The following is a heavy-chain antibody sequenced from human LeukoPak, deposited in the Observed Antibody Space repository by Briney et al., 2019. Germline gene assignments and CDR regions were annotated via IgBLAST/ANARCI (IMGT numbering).Heavy chain of an antibody. CDR2: MYYRGTT. CDR1: GGSISSSSYH. CDR3: AREYSRSVVAGSRPDL. Sequence: PSETLSLTCSVSGGSISSSSYHWGWLRQSPGKGLEWIGSMYYRGTTYENSSLKSRLTLSIDTSNNHFSLKLTSVTAADTAVYFCAREYSRSVVAGSRPDLWGQGLLVTVSS. D-gene: IGHD2-21*01. V-gene: IGHV4-39*02. J-gene: IGHJ4*02.